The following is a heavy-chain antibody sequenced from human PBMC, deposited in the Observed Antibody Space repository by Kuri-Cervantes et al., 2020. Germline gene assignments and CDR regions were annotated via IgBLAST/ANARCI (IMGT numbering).Heavy chain of an antibody. CDR2: INPDGGYK. Sequence: GGSLRLSCAASGFTFSNYWMHWVRQVPGKGLMFVSRINPDGGYKLYADSVKGRFIISRDNAKNTVFLQMNSLRDEDTAVYYCHFEAHCGQGVLVTVSS. J-gene: IGHJ4*02. CDR3: HFEAH. CDR1: GFTFSNYW. V-gene: IGHV3-74*01. D-gene: IGHD2/OR15-2a*01.